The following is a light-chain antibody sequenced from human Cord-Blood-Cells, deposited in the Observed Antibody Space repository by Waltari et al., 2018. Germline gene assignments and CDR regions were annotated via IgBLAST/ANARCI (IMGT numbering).Light chain of an antibody. CDR1: SPTIGAGYD. V-gene: IGLV1-40*01. CDR3: QSYDSSLSGSV. J-gene: IGLJ2*01. CDR2: GNS. Sequence: QSVLTQPPSVSGAPGQRVTISCTGSSPTIGAGYDVHWYQQLPGTAPKPPLYGNSNRPSGVPDRFSGSKSGTSASLAITGLQAEDEADYYCQSYDSSLSGSVFGGGTKLTVL.